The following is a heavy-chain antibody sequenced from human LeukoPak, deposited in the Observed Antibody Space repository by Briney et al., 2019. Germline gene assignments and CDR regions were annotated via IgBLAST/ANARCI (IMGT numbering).Heavy chain of an antibody. V-gene: IGHV4-39*07. CDR2: VYYSGST. CDR3: ARDYEGVQNEEYYYYYMDV. CDR1: GGSVSSSSYY. J-gene: IGHJ6*03. D-gene: IGHD2/OR15-2a*01. Sequence: MTSETLSLTCTVSGGSVSSSSYYWGWIRQPPGKGLEWIGSVYYSGSTYYNPSLKSRVTISVDTSKNQFSLKLSSVTAADTAVYYCARDYEGVQNEEYYYYYMDVWGKGTTVTVSS.